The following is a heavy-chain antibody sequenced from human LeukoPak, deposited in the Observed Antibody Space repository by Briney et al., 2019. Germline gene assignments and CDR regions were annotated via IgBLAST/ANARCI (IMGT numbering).Heavy chain of an antibody. Sequence: GGSLRLSCAASGFTFSNAWMSWVRQAPGKGLEWVGRIKSKTDGGTTDYAAPVNGRFTISRDDSKNTLYLQMNSLKTEDTAVYYCTTDWTRITMIVAVFDYWGQGTLVTVSS. D-gene: IGHD3-22*01. CDR1: GFTFSNAW. V-gene: IGHV3-15*01. CDR3: TTDWTRITMIVAVFDY. CDR2: IKSKTDGGTT. J-gene: IGHJ4*02.